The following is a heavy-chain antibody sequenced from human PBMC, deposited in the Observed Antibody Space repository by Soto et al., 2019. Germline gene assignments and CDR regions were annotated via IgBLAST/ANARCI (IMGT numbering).Heavy chain of an antibody. J-gene: IGHJ6*02. CDR1: GGTFSSYS. CDR2: IIPILNTA. V-gene: IGHV1-69*01. CDR3: ARVDYDSTYGFYYYGLDV. D-gene: IGHD3-10*01. Sequence: QVHLVQSGAEVKKPGSSVRVSCKTSGGTFSSYSFTWVRQAPGQGLEWMGEIIPILNTANFAQKFQSRVTITADEPRSTVYMDLSSLSPDDTAVYYWARVDYDSTYGFYYYGLDVWGQGTTVTVSS.